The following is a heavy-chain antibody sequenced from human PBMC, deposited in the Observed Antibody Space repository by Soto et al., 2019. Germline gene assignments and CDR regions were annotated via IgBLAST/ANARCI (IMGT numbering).Heavy chain of an antibody. D-gene: IGHD1-1*01. Sequence: QVQLVQSGAEVKKPGASVKVSCKASGYTFTSYGISWVRQAPGQGLEWMGWISAYNGNTNYAQKLQGRVTMTTDTATSTASMEMRSLRSDDTAVSYGARGETTEAYNDWGQGNLVTVSS. V-gene: IGHV1-18*01. J-gene: IGHJ4*02. CDR1: GYTFTSYG. CDR2: ISAYNGNT. CDR3: ARGETTEAYND.